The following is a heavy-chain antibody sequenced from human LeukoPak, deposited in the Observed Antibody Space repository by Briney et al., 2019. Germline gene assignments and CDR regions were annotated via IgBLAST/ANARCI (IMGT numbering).Heavy chain of an antibody. V-gene: IGHV3-30*01. J-gene: IGHJ5*02. D-gene: IGHD2-15*01. CDR3: AKGRGFDVYCRAGSCSTFDP. Sequence: GGSLRLSCAASGFTFSDYALHWVRQAPGKGLEWVAVISYDGSNKYYADSVKSRFTISRDNSKNTLYLQMNSLRAEDTAVYYCAKGRGFDVYCRAGSCSTFDPWGQGTLVTVSS. CDR2: ISYDGSNK. CDR1: GFTFSDYA.